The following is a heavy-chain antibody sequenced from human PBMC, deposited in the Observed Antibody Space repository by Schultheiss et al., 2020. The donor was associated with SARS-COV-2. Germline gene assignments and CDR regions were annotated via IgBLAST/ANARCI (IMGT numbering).Heavy chain of an antibody. CDR1: GGSFSGYY. J-gene: IGHJ4*02. V-gene: IGHV4-34*01. CDR2: INHSGST. D-gene: IGHD4-17*01. Sequence: SQTLSLPCAVYGGSFSGYYWSWIRQPPGKGLEWIGEINHSGSTNYNPSLKSRVTISVDTSKNQFSLKLSSVTAADTAVYYCATSYGDYGRRYYFDYWGQGTLVTVSS. CDR3: ATSYGDYGRRYYFDY.